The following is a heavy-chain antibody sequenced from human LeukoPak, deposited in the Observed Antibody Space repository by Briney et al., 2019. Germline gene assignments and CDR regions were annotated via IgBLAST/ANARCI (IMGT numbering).Heavy chain of an antibody. Sequence: SVKVSCKASGGTFSSYALTWVRQAPGQGLEWMGGIIPIFGTANYAQKFQGRVTITADKSTSTAYMELSSLRSEDTAVYYCARELVAVAGGWFDPWGQGTLVTVSS. CDR3: ARELVAVAGGWFDP. V-gene: IGHV1-69*06. CDR2: IIPIFGTA. J-gene: IGHJ5*02. CDR1: GGTFSSYA. D-gene: IGHD6-19*01.